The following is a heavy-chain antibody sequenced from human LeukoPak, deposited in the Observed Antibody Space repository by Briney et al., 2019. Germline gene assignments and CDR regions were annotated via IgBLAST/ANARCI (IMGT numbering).Heavy chain of an antibody. CDR2: ISGSGGST. CDR1: GFTFSSYA. CDR3: GKGSRITDYYYGMDV. J-gene: IGHJ6*02. V-gene: IGHV3-23*01. Sequence: GGSLRLSCAASGFTFSSYAMSWVRQAPGKGLEWVSAISGSGGSTYYADSVKGRFTISRDNSKNTLYLQMNSLRAEDTAVYYCGKGSRITDYYYGMDVWGQGTTVTVSS.